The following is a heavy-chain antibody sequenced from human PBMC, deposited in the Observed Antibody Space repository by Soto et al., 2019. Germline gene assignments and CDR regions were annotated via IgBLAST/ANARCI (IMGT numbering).Heavy chain of an antibody. CDR2: ILYSGTT. D-gene: IGHD1-1*01. V-gene: IGHV4-30-4*01. J-gene: IGHJ6*02. CDR3: ARDLWVEPELYYYGMDV. Sequence: SETLSLTCTVSGDPISSADYYWSWVRQTPGKGLEWIGHILYSGTTYYNPSLKSRLTISVDTSKNHFSLRLTSVTAADTAVYYCARDLWVEPELYYYGMDVWGQGTTVTVSS. CDR1: GDPISSADYY.